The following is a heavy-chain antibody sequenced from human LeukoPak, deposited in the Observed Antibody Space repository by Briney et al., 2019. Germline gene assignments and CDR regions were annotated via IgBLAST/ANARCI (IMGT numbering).Heavy chain of an antibody. CDR3: AREHYGDSLIDY. CDR2: IYYSGST. J-gene: IGHJ4*02. Sequence: NPAQTLSLTCTVSGGSISSSSYYWGWIRQPPGKGLEWIGSIYYSGSTYYNPSLKSRVTISVDTSKNQCSLQLSSVTAADTAVYYCAREHYGDSLIDYWGQGTLVTVSS. CDR1: GGSISSSSYY. V-gene: IGHV4-39*02. D-gene: IGHD4-17*01.